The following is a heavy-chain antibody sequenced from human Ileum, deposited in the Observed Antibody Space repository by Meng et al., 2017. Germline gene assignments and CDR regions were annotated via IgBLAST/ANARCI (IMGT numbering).Heavy chain of an antibody. D-gene: IGHD1-26*01. Sequence: VLLVQFGAEVKRPGGSGKCSCKAAGYTFTSYDINWVRQATGQGLEWMGWMNPNSGNTGYAQKFQGRVTMTRNTSISTAYMELSSLRSEDTAVYYCARGQGSGSYYVWFDPWGQGTLVTVSS. CDR2: MNPNSGNT. V-gene: IGHV1-8*01. CDR3: ARGQGSGSYYVWFDP. CDR1: GYTFTSYD. J-gene: IGHJ5*02.